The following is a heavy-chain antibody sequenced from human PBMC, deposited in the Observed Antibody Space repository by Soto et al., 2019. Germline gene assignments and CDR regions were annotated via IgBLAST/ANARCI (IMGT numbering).Heavy chain of an antibody. J-gene: IGHJ4*02. CDR3: GRAAVRGLVTAAR. CDR1: GYTFTGYY. V-gene: IGHV1-2*02. Sequence: ASVNVSCTSSGYTFTGYYMHWVRQAPGQGLEWMGWINPNSGGTNYAQKFQGRVTMTRDTSISTAYMELSRLRSDDTAVYYCGRAAVRGLVTAARWGKGALVT. CDR2: INPNSGGT. D-gene: IGHD3-10*01.